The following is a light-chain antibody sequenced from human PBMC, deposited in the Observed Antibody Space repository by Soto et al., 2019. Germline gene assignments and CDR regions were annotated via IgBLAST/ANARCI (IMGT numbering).Light chain of an antibody. V-gene: IGKV3-15*01. J-gene: IGKJ1*01. CDR2: GAS. CDR3: HQYNNLWT. CDR1: QSVSSR. Sequence: EIVMTQSPATLSVSPGERVTLSCRASQSVSSRLAWYQQKPGQSPRLLIYGASTRATGIPARFNGSGSGTEFTLTISSLQSEDFGVYYCHQYNNLWTFGQGTKVDIK.